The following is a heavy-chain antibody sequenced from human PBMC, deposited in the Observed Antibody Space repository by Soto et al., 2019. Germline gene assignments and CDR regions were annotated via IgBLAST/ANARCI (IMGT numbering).Heavy chain of an antibody. CDR3: ARSAITLFGVVSIPPHYYSEMDV. Sequence: QVQLVQSGAEVKKPGSSVNVSCKASGGTFNRYAISWVRQAPGQGLEWMGGIIPIFGIGNDAQRFQGRVTITADDSTGTAYMELSSLRSEDTGVYYCARSAITLFGVVSIPPHYYSEMDVWGQGTTVTVSS. CDR1: GGTFNRYA. V-gene: IGHV1-69*01. J-gene: IGHJ6*02. CDR2: IIPIFGIG. D-gene: IGHD3-3*01.